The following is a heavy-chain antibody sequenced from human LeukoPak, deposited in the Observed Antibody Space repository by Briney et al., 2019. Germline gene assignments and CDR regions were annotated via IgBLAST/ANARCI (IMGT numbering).Heavy chain of an antibody. CDR1: GYTFTGYY. D-gene: IGHD6-19*01. CDR2: INPNSGGT. Sequence: GASVKVSCKASGYTFTGYYMHWARQAPGQGLEWMGWINPNSGGTNYAQKFQGRVTMTRDTSISTAYMELSRLRSDDTAVYYCARDRQWLRIGYFQHWGQGTLVTVSS. V-gene: IGHV1-2*02. J-gene: IGHJ1*01. CDR3: ARDRQWLRIGYFQH.